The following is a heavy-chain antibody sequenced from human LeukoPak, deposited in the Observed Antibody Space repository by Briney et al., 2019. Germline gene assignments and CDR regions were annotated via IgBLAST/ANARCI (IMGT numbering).Heavy chain of an antibody. Sequence: GESLKISCKGFGNSFTTYWSGWVRQTPGKGLEWMGIIYPGASSTLYNPSFQGQVTISADQSTSTAYLQWSSLKVSDTAIYYCACRKFYDTWSDPWGQGTLVTVSS. CDR3: ACRKFYDTWSDP. J-gene: IGHJ5*02. CDR1: GNSFTTYW. D-gene: IGHD3-3*01. V-gene: IGHV5-51*01. CDR2: IYPGASST.